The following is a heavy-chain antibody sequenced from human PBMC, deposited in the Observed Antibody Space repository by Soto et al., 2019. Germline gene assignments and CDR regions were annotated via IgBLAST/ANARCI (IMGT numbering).Heavy chain of an antibody. D-gene: IGHD6-13*01. Sequence: QVQLQESGPGLVKPSETLSLTCTVSGGSISSYYWSWIRQPPGKGLEWIGYIYYSGSTNYNPSLKSRVTISVDTSKNQFSLKLSSVTAADTAVYYCARLQSSSWYGVDYWGQGTLVTVSS. J-gene: IGHJ4*02. CDR1: GGSISSYY. CDR3: ARLQSSSWYGVDY. CDR2: IYYSGST. V-gene: IGHV4-59*01.